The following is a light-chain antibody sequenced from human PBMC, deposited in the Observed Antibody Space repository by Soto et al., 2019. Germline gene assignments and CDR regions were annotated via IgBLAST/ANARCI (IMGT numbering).Light chain of an antibody. CDR2: STN. Sequence: QTVVTQEPSFSVSPGGTVTLTCGLNSGSVSTSYYPSWYQQTPGQAPRTLIYSTNTRSSGVPDRFSGSILGNKAALTITGAQADDESDYYCVLCMGSGLWVFGGGTKLTV. CDR3: VLCMGSGLWV. CDR1: SGSVSTSYY. V-gene: IGLV8-61*01. J-gene: IGLJ3*02.